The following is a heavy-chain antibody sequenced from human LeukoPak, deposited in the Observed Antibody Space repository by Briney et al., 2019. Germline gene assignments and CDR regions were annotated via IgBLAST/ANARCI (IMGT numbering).Heavy chain of an antibody. Sequence: SVKVSCKASGGTFSRNDISWVRQAPGQGLEWMGGIMPLFGTAKNAQKFQGRVTITADKSTSTAYMELSSLGSEDTAVYFCARGIEAGYDYWGQGTLVTVSS. CDR2: IMPLFGTA. CDR3: ARGIEAGYDY. D-gene: IGHD5-12*01. CDR1: GGTFSRND. V-gene: IGHV1-69*06. J-gene: IGHJ4*02.